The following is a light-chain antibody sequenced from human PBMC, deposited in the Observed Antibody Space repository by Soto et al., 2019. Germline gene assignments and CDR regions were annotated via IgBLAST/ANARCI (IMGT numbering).Light chain of an antibody. CDR2: AAS. Sequence: DLQMTQSPSSLSASVGDRVTITCRASQSISSYLNWYQQKPGKAPKLPIYAASSLQSGVPSRFSGNGSGTDFTLTISSLQPEDFATYYCQQSYSTPYTFGQGTKLEIK. CDR3: QQSYSTPYT. J-gene: IGKJ2*01. V-gene: IGKV1-39*01. CDR1: QSISSY.